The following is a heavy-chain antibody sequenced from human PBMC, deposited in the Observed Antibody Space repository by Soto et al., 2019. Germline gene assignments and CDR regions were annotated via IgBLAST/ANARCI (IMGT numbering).Heavy chain of an antibody. D-gene: IGHD3-9*01. V-gene: IGHV4-30-4*01. CDR2: TFNSGDT. CDR3: ASGHTLAGYDLTRRDYLAY. CDR1: GDSITSDNYY. Sequence: QVLLRASGPGLVEPSQTLSPTCSVSGDSITSDNYYWIWIRQPPGTVLEWVAHTFNSGDTYYNPSLQRQMTKSVDTCRSQFSLKLTSVAVADSAMSFCASGHTLAGYDLTRRDYLAYWGQGIIGTVSS. J-gene: IGHJ4*02.